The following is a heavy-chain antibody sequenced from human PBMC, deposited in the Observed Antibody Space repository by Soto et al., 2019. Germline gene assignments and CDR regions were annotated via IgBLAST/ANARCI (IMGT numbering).Heavy chain of an antibody. CDR3: ARDLAAAAPLGAFDI. J-gene: IGHJ3*02. D-gene: IGHD6-13*01. CDR1: GFTFSSYS. CDR2: ISSSSSTI. Sequence: GGSLKLSCAASGFTFSSYSMNWVRQAPGKGLEWVSYISSSSSTIYYADSVKGRFTISRDNAKNSLYLQMNSLRAEDTAVYYCARDLAAAAPLGAFDIWGQGTMVTVS. V-gene: IGHV3-48*01.